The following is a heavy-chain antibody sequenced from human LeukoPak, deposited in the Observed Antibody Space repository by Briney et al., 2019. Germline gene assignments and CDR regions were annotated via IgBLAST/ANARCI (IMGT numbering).Heavy chain of an antibody. CDR1: GFTFNSYW. V-gene: IGHV3-23*01. CDR2: ISASGDST. D-gene: IGHD3-16*01. CDR3: ATQGGNFDY. Sequence: GGSLRLSCAASGFTFNSYWMNWVRQAPGKGLEWVSIISASGDSTYYADSVKGRFTISRDNSKNTLYLQMNSLRAEDTAVYYCATQGGNFDYWGQGTLVTVSS. J-gene: IGHJ4*02.